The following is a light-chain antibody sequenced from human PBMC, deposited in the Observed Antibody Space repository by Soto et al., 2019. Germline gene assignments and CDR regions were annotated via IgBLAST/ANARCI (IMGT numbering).Light chain of an antibody. CDR2: EVT. CDR3: TSYTTTSTYV. J-gene: IGLJ1*01. Sequence: QSVLTQPASVSGSPGQAITISCTGTSSDVGGYDYVSWYQQQPGKAPKFMIYEVTNRPSGVSHRFSDSKSGNKASLTISGLQAEDEADYYCTSYTTTSTYVFGTGTKV. V-gene: IGLV2-14*01. CDR1: SSDVGGYDY.